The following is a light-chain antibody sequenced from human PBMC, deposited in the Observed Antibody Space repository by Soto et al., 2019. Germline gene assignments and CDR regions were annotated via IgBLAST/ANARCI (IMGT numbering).Light chain of an antibody. CDR3: QQQRA. CDR2: DAS. J-gene: IGKJ3*01. Sequence: EIELTQSPATLSLSPGERVTLSCRASQGISSSLAWYRQKGGQAPRLLIYDASNRATGIPARFSGGGSGTDFTLTISSLEPEDSAVYYCQQQRAFGPGTKVDV. CDR1: QGISSS. V-gene: IGKV3-11*01.